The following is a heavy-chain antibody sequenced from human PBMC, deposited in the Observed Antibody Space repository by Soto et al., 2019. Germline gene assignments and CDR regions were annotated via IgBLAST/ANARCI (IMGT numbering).Heavy chain of an antibody. V-gene: IGHV3-30*04. Sequence: PGGSLRLSCSPSGFTFSNCAMHWARHAPGQALESKAPISYDGNNKYTADSVKDRFTISRDNSKNTLYLQMNSLRAEDTAVYYCARDRVCTSATCGEFDYYYYYGMDVWGQGTTVTAP. D-gene: IGHD2-2*01. CDR3: ARDRVCTSATCGEFDYYYYYGMDV. CDR2: ISYDGNNK. CDR1: GFTFSNCA. J-gene: IGHJ6*02.